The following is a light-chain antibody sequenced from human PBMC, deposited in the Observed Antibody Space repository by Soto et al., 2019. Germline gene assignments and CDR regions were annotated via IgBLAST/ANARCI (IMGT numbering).Light chain of an antibody. Sequence: EIVLTQSPGTLSLSPGERATLSCRASQSVSSSYLAWYQQKPGQAPRLLIYGASSRATGIPDRFSGSGSGTDFILPISRLEPEDFAVYYCQQYGSSPPVTFGGGTKVEIK. J-gene: IGKJ4*01. CDR2: GAS. CDR3: QQYGSSPPVT. CDR1: QSVSSSY. V-gene: IGKV3-20*01.